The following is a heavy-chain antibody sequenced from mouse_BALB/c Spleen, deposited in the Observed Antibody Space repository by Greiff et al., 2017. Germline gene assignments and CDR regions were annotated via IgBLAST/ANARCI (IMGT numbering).Heavy chain of an antibody. D-gene: IGHD1-2*01. V-gene: IGHV5-4*02. CDR3: ARDPLLRLRGDY. CDR1: GFTFSDYY. J-gene: IGHJ4*01. Sequence: EVQRVESGGGLVKPGGSLKLSCAASGFTFSDYYMYWVRQTPEKRLEWVATISDGGSYTYYPDSVKGRFTISRDNAKNNLYLQMSSLKSEDTAMYYCARDPLLRLRGDYWGQGTSVTVSS. CDR2: ISDGGSYT.